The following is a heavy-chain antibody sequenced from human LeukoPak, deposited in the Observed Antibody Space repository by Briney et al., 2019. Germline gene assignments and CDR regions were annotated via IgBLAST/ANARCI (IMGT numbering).Heavy chain of an antibody. CDR1: GFTFTSYD. Sequence: GASVKVSCKASGFTFTSYDINWVRQASGQGLEWMGWMNPNNGNTGYAQKFQGRVTMTRDTSMSTAYMELRGLRSEDTAVYHCVRDGEGVAISVNYWFDPWGQGTLVTVSS. D-gene: IGHD3-10*01. CDR2: MNPNNGNT. V-gene: IGHV1-8*01. J-gene: IGHJ5*02. CDR3: VRDGEGVAISVNYWFDP.